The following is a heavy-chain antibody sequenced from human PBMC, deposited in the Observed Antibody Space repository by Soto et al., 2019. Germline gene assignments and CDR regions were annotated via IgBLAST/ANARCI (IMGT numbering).Heavy chain of an antibody. J-gene: IGHJ4*02. CDR2: INSDGSDT. CDR1: GFTFTNYW. V-gene: IGHV3-74*01. D-gene: IGHD5-12*01. CDR3: ARDKSGPADY. Sequence: EVQLVESGGDLVQPGESLRVSCAASGFTFTNYWMHWVRQAPGKGLVWVSRINSDGSDTRYADSVKGRFTISRDNAKNTLYLQMNNLGVEDTAVYYCARDKSGPADYWGQGTLVTVSS.